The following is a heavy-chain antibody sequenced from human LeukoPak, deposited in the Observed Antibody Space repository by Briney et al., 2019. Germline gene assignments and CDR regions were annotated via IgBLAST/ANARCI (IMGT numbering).Heavy chain of an antibody. J-gene: IGHJ3*02. Sequence: GGSLRLSCAASGFFFSDYWMAWVRQAPGKGLEWVANINQDGSEKYYVASVNGRFIISRDNAQNSLSLHMDRLRAEDTAVYYCARGRGSFDIWSQGTMVTVSS. CDR3: ARGRGSFDI. CDR2: INQDGSEK. CDR1: GFFFSDYW. D-gene: IGHD3-10*01. V-gene: IGHV3-7*01.